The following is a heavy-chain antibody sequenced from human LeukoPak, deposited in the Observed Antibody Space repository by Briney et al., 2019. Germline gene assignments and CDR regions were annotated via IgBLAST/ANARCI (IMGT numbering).Heavy chain of an antibody. D-gene: IGHD3-22*01. V-gene: IGHV3-30-3*01. CDR3: ARGPYYYHNSGNFGNNWFDP. Sequence: PGGSLILSCAASGFTFSSHAMHWVRQAPGKGLEWVAVISSDGSNKYYADSVKGRFTISRDNSKNTVYLQMNSLRAEDTAVYYCARGPYYYHNSGNFGNNWFDPWGQGTLVTVSS. CDR1: GFTFSSHA. J-gene: IGHJ5*02. CDR2: ISSDGSNK.